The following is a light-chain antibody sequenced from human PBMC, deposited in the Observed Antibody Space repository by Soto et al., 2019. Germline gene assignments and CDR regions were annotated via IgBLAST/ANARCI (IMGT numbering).Light chain of an antibody. J-gene: IGKJ1*01. V-gene: IGKV3-11*01. Sequence: IVLPQSPATLSLSPGERATLSCRASQSVSTYLAWYQQKPGQAPRLLIYDASNRATGIPARFSGSGSGTDFTLTISSLEPEDFAVYDCQQRSNWWTFGQGTKVEIK. CDR1: QSVSTY. CDR3: QQRSNWWT. CDR2: DAS.